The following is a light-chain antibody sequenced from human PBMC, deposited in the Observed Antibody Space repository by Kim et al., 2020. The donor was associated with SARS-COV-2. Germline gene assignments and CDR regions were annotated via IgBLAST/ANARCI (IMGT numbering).Light chain of an antibody. CDR3: QHYYDWPLT. V-gene: IGKV3D-15*01. Sequence: EIMMTQSPATLSVSPGERATLSCRASQTVSSNLAWYQQKPGQAPRLLIYGASIRATGIPARFSGSGSGTEFTLTISSLQSEDFAVYYCQHYYDWPLTFGGGTKVDIK. J-gene: IGKJ4*01. CDR1: QTVSSN. CDR2: GAS.